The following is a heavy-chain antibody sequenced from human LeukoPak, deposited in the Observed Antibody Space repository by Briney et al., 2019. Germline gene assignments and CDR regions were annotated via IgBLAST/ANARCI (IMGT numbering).Heavy chain of an antibody. CDR3: AREPATEWFDP. CDR2: TYYRSKWYN. D-gene: IGHD1-26*01. Sequence: SQTLSLTCAISGDSVSSNNVAWNWISQAPSRGLEWLGRTYYRSKWYNDYAVSVKSRITINPDTPKNQYSLQLNSVTPEDTAVYYCAREPATEWFDPWGQGTLVTVSS. V-gene: IGHV6-1*01. J-gene: IGHJ5*02. CDR1: GDSVSSNNVA.